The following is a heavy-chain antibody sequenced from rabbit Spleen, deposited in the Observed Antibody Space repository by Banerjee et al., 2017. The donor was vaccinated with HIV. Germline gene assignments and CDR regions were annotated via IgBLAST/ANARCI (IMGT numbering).Heavy chain of an antibody. J-gene: IGHJ6*01. CDR1: GIDFNSDDY. CDR2: IDTGSSGFT. CDR3: ARDTGSSFSSYGMDL. D-gene: IGHD8-1*01. Sequence: QEHLEESGGGLVKPGGTLTLTCKASGIDFNSDDYMCWVRQPPGKGLEWIACIDTGSSGFTYFASWAKGRFTISKTSSTTVTLQMTSLTAADTATYFCARDTGSSFSSYGMDLWGPGTLVTVS. V-gene: IGHV1S45*01.